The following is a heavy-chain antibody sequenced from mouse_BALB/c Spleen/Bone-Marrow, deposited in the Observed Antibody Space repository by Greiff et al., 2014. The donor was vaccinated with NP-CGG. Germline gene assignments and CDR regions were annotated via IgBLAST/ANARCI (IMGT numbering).Heavy chain of an antibody. CDR3: ARSEVGPYYAMDY. Sequence: VKLEESAAELARPGASVKMSCKASGYSFTSYTMHWIKQRPGQGLEWIGYIYVSSGYDDYNQKFKDKTTLTADKSSSTAYMQLSGLASVNSAVYYGARSEVGPYYAMDYWGQGTSVTVSS. D-gene: IGHD4-1*01. V-gene: IGHV1-4*02. CDR2: IYVSSGYD. CDR1: GYSFTSYT. J-gene: IGHJ4*01.